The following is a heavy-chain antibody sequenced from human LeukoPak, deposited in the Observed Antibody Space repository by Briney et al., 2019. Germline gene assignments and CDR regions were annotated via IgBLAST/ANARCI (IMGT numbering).Heavy chain of an antibody. CDR1: GYTFTSYD. V-gene: IGHV1-8*01. J-gene: IGHJ4*02. CDR3: ARGNMVRGAADY. Sequence: ASVKVSCKAPGYTFTSYDINWVRQATGQGLEWMGWMNPNSGNTGYAQKFQGRVTMTRNTSISTAYMELSSLRSEDTAVYYCARGNMVRGAADYWGQGTLVTVSS. CDR2: MNPNSGNT. D-gene: IGHD3-10*01.